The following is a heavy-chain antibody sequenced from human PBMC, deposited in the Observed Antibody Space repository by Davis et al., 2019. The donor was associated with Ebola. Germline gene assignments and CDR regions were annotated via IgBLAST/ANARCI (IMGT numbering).Heavy chain of an antibody. CDR2: IKSDGST. CDR1: GFPITNYW. J-gene: IGHJ4*02. Sequence: GESLKISCAVSGFPITNYWTHWVRQAPGKGLVWVSRIKSDGSTIYADSVKGRFTISRDNAKNTLYLQMNNLRVEDTAVYYCATLPGYYWGQGTLVTVSS. D-gene: IGHD1-26*01. V-gene: IGHV3-74*01. CDR3: ATLPGYY.